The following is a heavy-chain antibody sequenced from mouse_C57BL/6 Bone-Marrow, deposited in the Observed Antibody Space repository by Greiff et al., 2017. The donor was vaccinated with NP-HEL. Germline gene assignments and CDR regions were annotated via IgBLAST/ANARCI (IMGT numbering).Heavy chain of an antibody. CDR1: GYAFSSSW. CDR2: IYPGDGDT. V-gene: IGHV1-82*01. Sequence: VQLVESGPELVKPGASVKISCKASGYAFSSSWMNWVKQRPGKGLEWIGRIYPGDGDTNYNGKFKGKATLTADKSASTAYMQLSSLTSEDSAVYCGARSRVRTTLVARYFDVWGTGTTVTVSS. CDR3: ARSRVRTTLVARYFDV. D-gene: IGHD1-1*01. J-gene: IGHJ1*03.